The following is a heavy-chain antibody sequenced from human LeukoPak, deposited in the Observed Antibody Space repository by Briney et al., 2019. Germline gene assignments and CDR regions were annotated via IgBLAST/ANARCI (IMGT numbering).Heavy chain of an antibody. CDR2: IYYGGST. Sequence: TSETLSLTCTVSGGSISSYYWSWIRQPPGKGLEWIGYIYYGGSTNYNPSLKSRVTISVDTSKNQFSLKLSSVTAADTAVYYCATSIAARRRYYYYYYMDVWGKGTTVTVSS. D-gene: IGHD6-6*01. J-gene: IGHJ6*03. CDR1: GGSISSYY. CDR3: ATSIAARRRYYYYYYMDV. V-gene: IGHV4-59*01.